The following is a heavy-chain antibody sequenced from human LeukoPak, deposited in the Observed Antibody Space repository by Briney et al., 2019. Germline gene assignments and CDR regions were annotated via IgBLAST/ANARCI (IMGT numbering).Heavy chain of an antibody. CDR3: AKVVGDKTYYFDY. D-gene: IGHD1-26*01. Sequence: PGGSLRLSCAASGFTFSNYAIHWVCQAPGKGLEWVAVISYDGSNKYYADSVKGRFTISRDNSKNTLYLQMNSLRAEDTAVYYCAKVVGDKTYYFDYWGQGTLVTVSS. V-gene: IGHV3-30*04. CDR2: ISYDGSNK. J-gene: IGHJ4*02. CDR1: GFTFSNYA.